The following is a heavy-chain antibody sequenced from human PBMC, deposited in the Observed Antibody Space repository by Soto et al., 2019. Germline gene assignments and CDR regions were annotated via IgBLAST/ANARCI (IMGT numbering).Heavy chain of an antibody. CDR1: GFTFNTYS. J-gene: IGHJ6*02. CDR3: ASRHYGMDV. V-gene: IGHV3-21*01. Sequence: EVQLVESGGGLVKPGGSLRLSCAASGFTFNTYSMNWVRQAPGKGLEWVSSITSTSSYIYYADSVKGRFTISRDNAKNSLYLKMNSLRAEDTAVYYCASRHYGMDVWGQGTTVTVSS. CDR2: ITSTSSYI.